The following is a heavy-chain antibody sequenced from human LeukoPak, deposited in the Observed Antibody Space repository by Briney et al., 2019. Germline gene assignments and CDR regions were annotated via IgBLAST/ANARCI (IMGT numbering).Heavy chain of an antibody. CDR2: IIPIFGTA. J-gene: IGHJ6*03. D-gene: IGHD2-2*01. V-gene: IGHV1-69*05. CDR3: AVPAAIDYYYYYHMDV. Sequence: ASVKVSCKASGGTFSSYAISWVRQAPGQGLEWMGGIIPIFGTANYAQKFQGRVTITTDESTSTAYMELSSLRSEDTAVYYCAVPAAIDYYYYYHMDVWGKGTTVTVSS. CDR1: GGTFSSYA.